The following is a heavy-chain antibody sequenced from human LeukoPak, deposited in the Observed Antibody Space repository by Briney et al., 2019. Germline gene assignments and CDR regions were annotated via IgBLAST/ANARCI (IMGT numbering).Heavy chain of an antibody. J-gene: IGHJ3*02. V-gene: IGHV1-18*01. CDR3: ARTHTIFGVVIESDAFDI. CDR1: GYTFTSYG. CDR2: ISAYNGNT. Sequence: ASVKVSCKASGYTFTSYGIRWVRQAPGQGLEWMGWISAYNGNTNYAQKLQGRVTMTTDTSTSTAYMELRSLRSDDTAVHYCARTHTIFGVVIESDAFDIWGQGTMVTVSS. D-gene: IGHD3-3*01.